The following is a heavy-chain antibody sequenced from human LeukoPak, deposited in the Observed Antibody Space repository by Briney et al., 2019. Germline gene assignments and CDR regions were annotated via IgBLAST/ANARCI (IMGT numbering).Heavy chain of an antibody. D-gene: IGHD5-18*01. CDR3: ARVTFIGYRYGTLDY. CDR2: ISAYNGNT. CDR1: GYTFTSYG. Sequence: GASVRVSCTASGYTFTSYGISWVRQAPGQGLEWMGWISAYNGNTNYAQKLQGRVTMTTDTSTSTAYMELRSLRSDDTAVYYCARVTFIGYRYGTLDYWGQGTLVTVSS. J-gene: IGHJ4*02. V-gene: IGHV1-18*01.